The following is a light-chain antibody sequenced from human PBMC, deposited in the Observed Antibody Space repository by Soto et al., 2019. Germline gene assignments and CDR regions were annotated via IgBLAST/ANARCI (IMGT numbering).Light chain of an antibody. CDR1: SSDVGGYNY. CDR3: SSYTSDSTLV. Sequence: QSALTQPASVSGSPGQSITISCTGTSSDVGGYNYVSWYQQYPGKAPKLMIYDVSYRPSGVSNRFSGSKSDNTASLTISGLQAEDEADYYCSSYTSDSTLVFGGGTKLTVL. CDR2: DVS. J-gene: IGLJ2*01. V-gene: IGLV2-14*01.